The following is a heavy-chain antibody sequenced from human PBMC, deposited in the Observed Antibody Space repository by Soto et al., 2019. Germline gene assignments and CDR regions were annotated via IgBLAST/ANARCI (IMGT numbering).Heavy chain of an antibody. D-gene: IGHD3-22*01. V-gene: IGHV3-30*03. CDR3: ASFCSGGSCYVSGMDV. CDR1: GLTFSTYG. CDR2: ISYDGRNK. Sequence: QAQLVQSGGGVVQPGRSLRLSCDASGLTFSTYGIHWVRQAPGKGLEWLAIISYDGRNKYYADSVKGRFTISRDNSKNTIYLQMNTLRAEDTAVYYCASFCSGGSCYVSGMDVWGHGTMVTVSS. J-gene: IGHJ6*02.